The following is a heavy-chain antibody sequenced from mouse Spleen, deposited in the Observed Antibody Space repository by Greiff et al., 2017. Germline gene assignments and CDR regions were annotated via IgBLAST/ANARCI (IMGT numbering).Heavy chain of an antibody. CDR2: IYPGDGVT. Sequence: QVQLKESGAELVKPGASVKISCKASGYAFSSYWMNWVKQRPGKGLEWIGQIYPGDGVTNYNGKFKGKATLTADKSSSTAYMQLSSLTSEDSAVYFCARFEDYYGSSFDYWGQGTTLTVSS. D-gene: IGHD1-1*01. CDR1: GYAFSSYW. V-gene: IGHV1-80*01. CDR3: ARFEDYYGSSFDY. J-gene: IGHJ2*01.